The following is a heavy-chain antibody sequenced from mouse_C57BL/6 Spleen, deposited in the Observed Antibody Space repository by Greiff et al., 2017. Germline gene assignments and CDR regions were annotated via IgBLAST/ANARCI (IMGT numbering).Heavy chain of an antibody. CDR1: GYTFTDYE. D-gene: IGHD2-2*01. Sequence: QVQLQQSGAELVRPGASVTLSCKASGYTFTDYEMHWVKQTPVHGLEWIGAIDPETGGTAYNQKFKGKAILTADKSSSTAYMELRSLTSEDSAVYYCTRREGYGYEGGRAMDYWGQGTSVTVSS. CDR2: IDPETGGT. J-gene: IGHJ4*01. CDR3: TRREGYGYEGGRAMDY. V-gene: IGHV1-15*01.